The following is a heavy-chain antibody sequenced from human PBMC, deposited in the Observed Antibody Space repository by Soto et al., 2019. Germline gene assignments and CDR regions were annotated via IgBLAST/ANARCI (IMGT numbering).Heavy chain of an antibody. D-gene: IGHD3-22*01. CDR1: GGSISSGGYS. CDR3: AREGGDYDSSGYYFDY. V-gene: IGHV4-30-2*01. CDR2: IYHSGST. J-gene: IGHJ4*02. Sequence: QLQLQESGSGLVKPSQTLSLTCAVSGGSISSGGYSWSWIRQPPGKGLEWIGYIYHSGSTYYNPSLKGRVTISVDRSKSQFSRKLSSVTAADTAVYYCAREGGDYDSSGYYFDYWGQGTLVTVSS.